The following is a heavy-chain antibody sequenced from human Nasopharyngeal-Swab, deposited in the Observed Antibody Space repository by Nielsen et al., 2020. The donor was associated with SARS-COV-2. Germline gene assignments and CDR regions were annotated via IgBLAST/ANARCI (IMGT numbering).Heavy chain of an antibody. Sequence: GESLKISCKGSGYSFTSYWIGWVRQMPGKGLEWMGIIYPGDSDTRYSPSFPGQVTISADKSISTAYLQWSSLKASDTAMYYCARHPPERWLQLPPDYWGQGTLVTVSS. CDR1: GYSFTSYW. D-gene: IGHD5-24*01. J-gene: IGHJ4*02. CDR2: IYPGDSDT. CDR3: ARHPPERWLQLPPDY. V-gene: IGHV5-51*01.